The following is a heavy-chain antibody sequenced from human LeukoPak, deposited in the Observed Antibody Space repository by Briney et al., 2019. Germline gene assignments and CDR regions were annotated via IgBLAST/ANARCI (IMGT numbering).Heavy chain of an antibody. CDR1: GFTFSSYE. J-gene: IGHJ3*02. CDR2: ISSSGSTI. V-gene: IGHV3-48*03. CDR3: ARDIVLGWLQFSADAFDI. D-gene: IGHD5-24*01. Sequence: GGSLRLSCAASGFTFSSYEMNWVRQAPGKGLEWVSYISSSGSTIYYADSVKGRFTISRDNAKNSLYLQMNSLRAEDTAVYYCARDIVLGWLQFSADAFDIWGQGTMVTVSS.